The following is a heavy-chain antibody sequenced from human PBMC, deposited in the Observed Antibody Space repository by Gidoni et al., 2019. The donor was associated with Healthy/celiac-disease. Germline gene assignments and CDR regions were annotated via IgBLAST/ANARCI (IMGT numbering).Heavy chain of an antibody. J-gene: IGHJ4*02. D-gene: IGHD2-21*02. CDR3: ARDPPYCGGDCYFDY. CDR2: IWYDGSNK. CDR1: GFTFSSYG. V-gene: IGHV3-33*01. Sequence: QVQLVESGGGVVQPGRSLRLSCAASGFTFSSYGMHWVRQAPGKGLEWVAVIWYDGSNKYYADSVKGRFTISRDNSKNTLYLQMNSLRAEDTAVYYCARDPPYCGGDCYFDYWGQGTLVTVST.